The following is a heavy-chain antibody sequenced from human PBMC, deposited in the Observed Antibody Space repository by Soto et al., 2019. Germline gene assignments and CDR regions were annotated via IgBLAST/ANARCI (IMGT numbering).Heavy chain of an antibody. CDR2: INAGNGNT. J-gene: IGHJ4*02. V-gene: IGHV1-3*01. CDR1: GYTFTSYA. CDR3: ARSEYGSGSYSPLSLDY. Sequence: ASVKVSCKASGYTFTSYAMHWVRQAPGQRLEWMGWINAGNGNTKYSQKFQGRVTITRDTSASTAYMELSSLRSEDTAVYYCARSEYGSGSYSPLSLDYWGQGTLVTVSS. D-gene: IGHD3-10*01.